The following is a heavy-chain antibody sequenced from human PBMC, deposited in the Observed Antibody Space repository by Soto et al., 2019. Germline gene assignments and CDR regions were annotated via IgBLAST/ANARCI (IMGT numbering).Heavy chain of an antibody. CDR2: INPSGGST. D-gene: IGHD3-10*01. J-gene: IGHJ4*02. V-gene: IGHV1-46*01. Sequence: ASVKVSCKASGYTFTSYYMHWVRQAPGQWLEWMGIINPSGGSTSYAQKFQGRVTMTRDTSTSTVYMELSSLRSEDTAVYYCARVSAPYGSGSYPTFWGQGTLVTVSS. CDR1: GYTFTSYY. CDR3: ARVSAPYGSGSYPTF.